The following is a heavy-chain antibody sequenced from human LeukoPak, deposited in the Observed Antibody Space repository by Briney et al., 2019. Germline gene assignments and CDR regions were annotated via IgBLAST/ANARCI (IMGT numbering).Heavy chain of an antibody. CDR3: TTGSWYSSGWADY. D-gene: IGHD6-19*01. V-gene: IGHV3-30-3*01. Sequence: SCKASGYTFTTYAMHWVRQAPGKGLEWVAVISYDGSNKYYADSVKGGFTISRDNSKNTLYLQMNSLRAEDTVVYYCTTGSWYSSGWADYWGQGTLVTVSS. J-gene: IGHJ4*02. CDR1: GYTFTTYA. CDR2: ISYDGSNK.